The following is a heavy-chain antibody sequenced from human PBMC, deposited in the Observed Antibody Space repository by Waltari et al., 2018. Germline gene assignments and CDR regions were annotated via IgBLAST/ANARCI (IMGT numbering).Heavy chain of an antibody. CDR1: GYTFTGYY. CDR2: INPNSGGT. D-gene: IGHD6-13*01. J-gene: IGHJ4*02. V-gene: IGHV1-2*06. CDR3: ARVSTVQQLGNFDY. Sequence: QVQLEQSGAEVKKPGASVKVSCQASGYTFTGYYMHWVRQAPGQGLEWMGRINPNSGGTNYAQKFQGRVTMTRDTSISTAYMDLSRLTSDDTAVYYCARVSTVQQLGNFDYWGQGTLVTVSS.